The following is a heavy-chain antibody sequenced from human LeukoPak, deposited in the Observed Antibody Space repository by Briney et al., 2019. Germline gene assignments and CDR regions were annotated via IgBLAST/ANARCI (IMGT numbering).Heavy chain of an antibody. V-gene: IGHV3-21*01. D-gene: IGHD3-3*01. J-gene: IGHJ3*02. CDR2: IGSSSSYI. CDR1: GFTFSSYS. Sequence: GGSLRLSCAASGFTFSSYSMNWVRQAPGKGLEWVSSIGSSSSYIYYADSVKGRFTISRDNAKNSLYLQMNSLRAEDTAVYYCSRESGSGYRRRAFDIWGQGTMVTVSS. CDR3: SRESGSGYRRRAFDI.